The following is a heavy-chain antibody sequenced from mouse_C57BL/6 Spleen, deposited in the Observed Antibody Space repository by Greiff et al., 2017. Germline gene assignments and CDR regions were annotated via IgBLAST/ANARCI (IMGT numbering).Heavy chain of an antibody. CDR3: ARESLLTKGAMDY. D-gene: IGHD1-1*01. V-gene: IGHV3-6*01. CDR2: ISNDGSN. CDR1: GYSITRGYY. Sequence: VQLKESGPGLVNPSQSLSLTCSVIGYSITRGYYWNWIRHFPGNKLEWMGYISNDGSNNYHPSLENRISITLDTSTNQFLLKLNSMTTEDAATYCCARESLLTKGAMDYWGQGTSVTVSS. J-gene: IGHJ4*01.